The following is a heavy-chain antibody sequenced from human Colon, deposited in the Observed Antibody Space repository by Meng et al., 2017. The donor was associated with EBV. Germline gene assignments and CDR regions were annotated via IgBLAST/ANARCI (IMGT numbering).Heavy chain of an antibody. CDR2: ISGSGGST. V-gene: IGHV3-23*01. D-gene: IGHD4-17*01. J-gene: IGHJ5*02. CDR3: APRKDYGAP. Sequence: EAQLLECGGGLVPPGGSLSLSCAASGFTFSSYAMSWVRQAPGKGLEWVSSISGSGGSTYYSDSVKGRFTISRDNSKNTLYLQMNSLRAEDTAVYYCAPRKDYGAPWGQGTLVTVSS. CDR1: GFTFSSYA.